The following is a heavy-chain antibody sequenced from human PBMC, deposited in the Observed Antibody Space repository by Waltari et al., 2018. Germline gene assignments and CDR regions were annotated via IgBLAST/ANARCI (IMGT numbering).Heavy chain of an antibody. CDR3: ARLDGYSSLY. CDR2: ISSSSSTI. D-gene: IGHD6-19*01. J-gene: IGHJ4*02. V-gene: IGHV3-48*01. Sequence: EVQLVESGGGLVQPGWSLRLSCAASGFTFSSYSMNWVRQAPGKGLEWVSYISSSSSTIYYADSVKGRFTISRDNAKNSLYLQMNSLRAEDTAVYYCARLDGYSSLYWGQGTLVTVSS. CDR1: GFTFSSYS.